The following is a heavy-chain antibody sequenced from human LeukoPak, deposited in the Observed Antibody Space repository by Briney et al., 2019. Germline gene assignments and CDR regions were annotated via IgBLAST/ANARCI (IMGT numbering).Heavy chain of an antibody. Sequence: PGGSLRLSCATSGFSFSSYAMSWVRQAPGKGLEWVSAMSSSDDGRYYAASVRGRFTISRDTSRSTLYLQMNSLRAEDAAVYYCARDLKGQYQDAFDIWGQGTMVTVSS. CDR2: MSSSDDGR. CDR1: GFSFSSYA. J-gene: IGHJ3*02. CDR3: ARDLKGQYQDAFDI. V-gene: IGHV3-23*01. D-gene: IGHD2-2*01.